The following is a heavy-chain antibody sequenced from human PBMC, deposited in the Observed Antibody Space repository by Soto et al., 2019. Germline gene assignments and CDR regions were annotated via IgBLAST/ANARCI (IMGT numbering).Heavy chain of an antibody. CDR3: ARYDYQWYYYYGMDV. CDR2: INHSGST. Sequence: LSLTCAVYGGSFSGYYWSWIRQPPGKGLEWIGEINHSGSTYYNPSLKSRVTISVDTSKNQFSLKLSSVTAADTAVYYCARYDYQWYYYYGMDVWGQGTTVTVSS. J-gene: IGHJ6*02. V-gene: IGHV4-34*09. D-gene: IGHD4-17*01. CDR1: GGSFSGYY.